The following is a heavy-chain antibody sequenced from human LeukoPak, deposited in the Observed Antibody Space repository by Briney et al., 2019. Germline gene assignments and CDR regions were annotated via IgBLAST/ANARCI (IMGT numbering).Heavy chain of an antibody. CDR1: GFTFSSYG. J-gene: IGHJ4*02. D-gene: IGHD6-13*01. Sequence: GGSLRLSCAASGFTFSSYGMHWVRQAPGKGLEWVAVIWYDGSNKYYADSVKGRFTISRDNSKNSLYLQMNSLRAEDTAVYYCARDKGGSSWYDIDYWGQGTLVTVSS. V-gene: IGHV3-33*01. CDR2: IWYDGSNK. CDR3: ARDKGGSSWYDIDY.